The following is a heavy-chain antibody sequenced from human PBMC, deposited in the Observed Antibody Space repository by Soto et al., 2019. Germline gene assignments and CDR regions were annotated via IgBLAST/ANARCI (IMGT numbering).Heavy chain of an antibody. Sequence: KASETLSLTCTVSGGSISSGGYYWSWIRQHPGKGLEWIGYIYYSGSTYYNPSLKSRVTISVDTSKNQFSLKLSSVTAADTAVYYCARDSSGYYFAWFDPWGQGTLVTVPQ. V-gene: IGHV4-31*03. CDR3: ARDSSGYYFAWFDP. D-gene: IGHD3-22*01. CDR2: IYYSGST. CDR1: GGSISSGGYY. J-gene: IGHJ5*02.